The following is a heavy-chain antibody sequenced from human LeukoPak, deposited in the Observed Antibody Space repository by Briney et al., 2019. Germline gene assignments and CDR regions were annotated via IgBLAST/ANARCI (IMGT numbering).Heavy chain of an antibody. CDR3: TREYGFMATVFHAFDI. CDR2: VYYSGNT. Sequence: PSETLSLTCTVSGGSITSSSYYWGWIRQPPGKGLEWIGSVYYSGNTYYNSSLKSRVTISVDTSKNQFSLKLSSVTAADTAIYYCTREYGFMATVFHAFDIWGQGTMVTVSS. J-gene: IGHJ3*02. V-gene: IGHV4-39*07. D-gene: IGHD4-17*01. CDR1: GGSITSSSYY.